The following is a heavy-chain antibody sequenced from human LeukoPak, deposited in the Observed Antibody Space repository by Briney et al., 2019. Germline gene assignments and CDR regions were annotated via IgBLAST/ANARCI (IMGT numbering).Heavy chain of an antibody. CDR3: ARKFYYDSSGSDAFDI. D-gene: IGHD3-22*01. CDR2: MYSGAST. V-gene: IGHV3-53*01. J-gene: IGHJ3*02. Sequence: GGSLRLSCAASGFTFSSSDMSWVRQAPGKGLEWVSVMYSGASTYYADSVQGRFTISRDSSKNTLYLQMNSLRAEDTAVYYCARKFYYDSSGSDAFDIWGQGTMVTVSS. CDR1: GFTFSSSD.